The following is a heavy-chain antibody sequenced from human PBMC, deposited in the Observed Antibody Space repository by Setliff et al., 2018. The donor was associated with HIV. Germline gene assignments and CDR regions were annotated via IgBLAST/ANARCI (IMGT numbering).Heavy chain of an antibody. D-gene: IGHD3-22*01. CDR3: ARDGYYDSSGYSAFDI. CDR2: INANNGGT. J-gene: IGHJ3*02. Sequence: ASVKVSCKASGYSFSSYAIHWVRQAAGQSPEWLGWINANNGGTNYAQKFQGRVTMTRDTSISTAYMELSRLRSDDTAVYYCARDGYYDSSGYSAFDIWGQGTMVTVSS. V-gene: IGHV1-2*02. CDR1: GYSFSSYA.